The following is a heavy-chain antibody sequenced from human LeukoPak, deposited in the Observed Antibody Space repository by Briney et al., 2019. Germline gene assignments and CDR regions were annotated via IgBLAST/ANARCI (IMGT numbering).Heavy chain of an antibody. D-gene: IGHD2-21*02. V-gene: IGHV3-74*01. CDR3: ARDGFLGPVTAYLDY. CDR2: VKGDGSST. J-gene: IGHJ4*02. CDR1: GFTFSLYA. Sequence: PGGSLILSCAASGFTFSLYARHGVGQAPGRGWLWVSRVKGDGSSTSYADSVKGRFTISSDNARNTLYLQMNSLRAEDTAVYYCARDGFLGPVTAYLDYWGQGTPVTVSS.